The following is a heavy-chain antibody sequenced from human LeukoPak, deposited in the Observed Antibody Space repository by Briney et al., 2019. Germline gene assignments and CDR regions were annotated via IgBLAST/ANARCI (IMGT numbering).Heavy chain of an antibody. J-gene: IGHJ5*02. CDR1: GFIFTSYG. D-gene: IGHD2-2*01. V-gene: IGHV3-33*01. CDR2: IWYDGSIK. CDR3: ARDAWGYCSSTSCRNWFDP. Sequence: GGSLRLSCAASGFIFTSYGMHWVRQAPGKGLEWVAVIWYDGSIKYYAGSVKGRFTISRDNSENTLYLQMNSLRAEDTAVYYCARDAWGYCSSTSCRNWFDPWGQGTLVTVSS.